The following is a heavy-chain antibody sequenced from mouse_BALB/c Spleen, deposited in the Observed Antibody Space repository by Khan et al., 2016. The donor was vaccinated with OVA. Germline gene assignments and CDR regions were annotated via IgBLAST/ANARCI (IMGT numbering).Heavy chain of an antibody. J-gene: IGHJ3*01. D-gene: IGHD1-1*01. CDR2: INTYTGEP. CDR1: GYIFTNYG. CDR3: ARGVFCYVGGKNALFAY. V-gene: IGHV9-3-1*01. Sequence: QIQLVQSGPELKKPGETVKISCKASGYIFTNYGMNWVKQAPGQGLKWMGWINTYTGEPTYADDFRGRFAFSLETSSSTAYLQINNLKTEDTAADFCARGVFCYVGGKNALFAYWGQGTLVTVSA.